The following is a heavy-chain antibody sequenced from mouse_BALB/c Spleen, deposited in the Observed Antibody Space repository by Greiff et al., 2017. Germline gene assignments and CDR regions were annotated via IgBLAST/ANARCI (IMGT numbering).Heavy chain of an antibody. CDR3: ARSGDGSGFDY. CDR1: GFTFSSFG. D-gene: IGHD1-1*01. V-gene: IGHV5-17*02. Sequence: EVNVVESGGGLVQPGGSRTLSCAASGFTFSSFGMHWVRQAPEKGLEWVAYISSGSSTIYYADTVTGRFTISRDNPKNTLFLQMTSLRSEDTAMYYCARSGDGSGFDYWGQGTTVTVSS. CDR2: ISSGSSTI. J-gene: IGHJ2*01.